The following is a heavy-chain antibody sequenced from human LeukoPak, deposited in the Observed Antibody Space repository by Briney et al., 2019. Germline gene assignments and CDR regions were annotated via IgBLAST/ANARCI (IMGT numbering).Heavy chain of an antibody. J-gene: IGHJ6*03. D-gene: IGHD6-13*01. CDR2: ISAYTDKT. Sequence: RASVKVSCKASGYTFTSYGINWVRQAPGHGLEWVGWISAYTDKTNYEQKLQGRVTMNTDTSKSKDYMELRSLRSDDTAVYCGARGNIAGLYYMDVGGKGTTVTVSS. V-gene: IGHV1-18*01. CDR3: ARGNIAGLYYMDV. CDR1: GYTFTSYG.